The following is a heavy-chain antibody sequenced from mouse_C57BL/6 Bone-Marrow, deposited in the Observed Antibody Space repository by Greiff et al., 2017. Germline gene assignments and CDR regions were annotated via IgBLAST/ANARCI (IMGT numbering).Heavy chain of an antibody. J-gene: IGHJ3*01. D-gene: IGHD1-1*01. V-gene: IGHV8-12*01. CDR1: GFSLSTSGMG. CDR3: ARRASYGSSDSFAY. Sequence: QVTLKESGPGILQSSQTLSLTCSFSGFSLSTSGMGVSWIRQPSGKGLEWLAHIYWDDDKRYNPSLKSRLTISKDTSRNQVFLKITSVDTTDTATYYCARRASYGSSDSFAYWGQGTLVTVSA. CDR2: IYWDDDK.